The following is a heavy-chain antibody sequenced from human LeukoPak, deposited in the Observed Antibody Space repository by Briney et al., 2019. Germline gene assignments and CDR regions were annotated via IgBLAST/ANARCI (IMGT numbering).Heavy chain of an antibody. CDR3: ARHDVRAAAGTFDH. CDR1: GGSISSYY. J-gene: IGHJ4*02. V-gene: IGHV4-59*08. Sequence: PSETLSLTCTVSGGSISSYYWSWIRQPPGKGLEWIGYIYYSGSTNYNPSLKSRVTISVDTSKNQFSLKLSSVTAADTAVYYCARHDVRAAAGTFDHWGQGTLVTLSS. CDR2: IYYSGST. D-gene: IGHD6-13*01.